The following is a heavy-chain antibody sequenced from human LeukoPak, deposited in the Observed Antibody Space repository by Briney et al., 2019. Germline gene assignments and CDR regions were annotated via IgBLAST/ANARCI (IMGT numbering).Heavy chain of an antibody. J-gene: IGHJ4*02. D-gene: IGHD1-26*01. V-gene: IGHV4-4*07. CDR2: IYTSGST. CDR1: GGSISSYY. Sequence: TSETLSLTCTVSGGSISSYYWSWIRQPAGKGLEWIGRIYTSGSTYYNPSLKSRVTISVDTSKNQFSLKVSSVTAADTAVYYCAAGATAFYYFDYWGQGSLVTVSS. CDR3: AAGATAFYYFDY.